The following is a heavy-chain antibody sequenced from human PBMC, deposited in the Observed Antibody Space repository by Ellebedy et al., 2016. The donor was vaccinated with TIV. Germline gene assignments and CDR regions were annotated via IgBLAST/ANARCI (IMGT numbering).Heavy chain of an antibody. CDR1: GLTFTNYG. D-gene: IGHD2-15*01. Sequence: GGSLRLSXAASGLTFTNYGLHWVRQAPGKGMEWVALIWFDGSDKYYTDSVKGRFTISRDNSKETLYLDMNSLRAEDTAVYYCARGVETYYFYYMDLWGIGTTVTVSS. CDR2: IWFDGSDK. J-gene: IGHJ6*03. V-gene: IGHV3-33*01. CDR3: ARGVETYYFYYMDL.